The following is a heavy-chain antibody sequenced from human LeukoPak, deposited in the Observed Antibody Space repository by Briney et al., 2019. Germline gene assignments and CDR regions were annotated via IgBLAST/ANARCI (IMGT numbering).Heavy chain of an antibody. J-gene: IGHJ6*03. D-gene: IGHD1-26*01. V-gene: IGHV3-21*01. CDR1: GFTFSSYS. CDR3: ARVVGYYYYMDV. Sequence: GGFLRLSCAASGFTFSSYSINWVRQAPGKGLEWVSSISSTSSYIYYADSVKGRFTISRDNTKNSLYLQMNSLRAEDTAVYYCARVVGYYYYMDVWGKGTTVTVSS. CDR2: ISSTSSYI.